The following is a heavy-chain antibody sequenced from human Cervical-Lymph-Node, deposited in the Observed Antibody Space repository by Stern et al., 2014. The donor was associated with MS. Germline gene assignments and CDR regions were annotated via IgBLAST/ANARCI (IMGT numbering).Heavy chain of an antibody. Sequence: EVQLVESGGDLVQPGGSLRLSCAASGFIFSNYWMQWVRQAPGKGLVWVSHINWDGSSKTYADSVKGRFTTSRDNAKNTLYLQMDDLRAEDTAVYFCVRDNYGTDYWGQGTLVTVSS. CDR3: VRDNYGTDY. CDR1: GFIFSNYW. J-gene: IGHJ4*02. D-gene: IGHD3-16*01. CDR2: INWDGSSK. V-gene: IGHV3-74*03.